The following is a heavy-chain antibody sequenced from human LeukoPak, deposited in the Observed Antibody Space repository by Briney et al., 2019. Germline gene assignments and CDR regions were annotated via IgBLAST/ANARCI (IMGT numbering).Heavy chain of an antibody. D-gene: IGHD6-13*01. CDR2: IYTSGST. Sequence: TSQTLSLTCTVSGGSISSGSYYWSWIRQPAGKGLEWIGRIYTSGSTNYNPSLKSRVTISVDTSKNQFSLKLSSVTAADTAVYYCARGQRRAAAGTRAYYFDYWGQGTLVTVSS. J-gene: IGHJ4*02. CDR3: ARGQRRAAAGTRAYYFDY. V-gene: IGHV4-61*02. CDR1: GGSISSGSYY.